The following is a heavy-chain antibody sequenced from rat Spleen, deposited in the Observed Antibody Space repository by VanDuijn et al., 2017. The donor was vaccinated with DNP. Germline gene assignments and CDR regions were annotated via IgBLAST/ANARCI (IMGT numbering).Heavy chain of an antibody. CDR3: ARHGRRVFDY. V-gene: IGHV5-22*01. Sequence: EVKLVESGGGLVKPGRSLKLSCAASGFTFSDYYMAWVRQAPTKGLELVAYISYFGDNTYSGDSVKGRFTISRDNAKSTLYLQMNSLRSEDMATYYCARHGRRVFDYWGQGVMVTVSS. CDR1: GFTFSDYY. J-gene: IGHJ2*01. D-gene: IGHD1-11*01. CDR2: ISYFGDNT.